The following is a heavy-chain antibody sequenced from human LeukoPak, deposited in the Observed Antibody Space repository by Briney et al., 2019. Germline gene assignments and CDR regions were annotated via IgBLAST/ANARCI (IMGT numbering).Heavy chain of an antibody. D-gene: IGHD3-3*01. CDR2: IKQDGSDK. V-gene: IGHV3-7*01. CDR3: ARDPYDFWSGYSNDY. CDR1: GFTFDTYW. J-gene: IGHJ4*02. Sequence: GGSLRLSCAASGFTFDTYWMSWVRQAPGKGLEWVANIKQDGSDKYYVDSVKGRFTISRDNAKNSLYLQMNSLRAEDTAVYYCARDPYDFWSGYSNDYWGQGTLVTVSS.